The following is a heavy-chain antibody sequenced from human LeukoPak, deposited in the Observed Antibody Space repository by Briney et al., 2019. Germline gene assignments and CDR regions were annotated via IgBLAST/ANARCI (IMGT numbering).Heavy chain of an antibody. Sequence: SETLSLTCTVSGDSISSSSSYWGWIRQPPGEGLEWIGSIYYSGSTYYNTSLKSRVTISVDTSKNQFSLRLNSVTAADTAVYYCARLIGSYYGNYFDYWGQGTLVTVSS. CDR1: GDSISSSSSY. J-gene: IGHJ4*02. CDR3: ARLIGSYYGNYFDY. CDR2: IYYSGST. D-gene: IGHD1-26*01. V-gene: IGHV4-39*01.